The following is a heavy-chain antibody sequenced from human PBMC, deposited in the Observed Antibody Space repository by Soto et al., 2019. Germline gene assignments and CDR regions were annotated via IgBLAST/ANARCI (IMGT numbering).Heavy chain of an antibody. J-gene: IGHJ6*02. V-gene: IGHV2-5*02. Sequence: QITLKESGPTLVKPTQTLTLTCTFSGFSLSTIGVGVGWIRQPPGKALEWLALSYWDDDKRYSPSLKSRLTVTKDTSKNQVVLTKTNMDPVDTATYYCVQSRCGGDCLQSYSSHSYYGLDVWGQGTTVTVSS. D-gene: IGHD2-21*02. CDR2: SYWDDDK. CDR1: GFSLSTIGVG. CDR3: VQSRCGGDCLQSYSSHSYYGLDV.